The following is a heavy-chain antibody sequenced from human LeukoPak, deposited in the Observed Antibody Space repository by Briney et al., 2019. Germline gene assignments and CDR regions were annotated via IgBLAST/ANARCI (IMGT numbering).Heavy chain of an antibody. CDR3: ARVARDGYNILPAPQWYDY. CDR1: GYTFTSYY. J-gene: IGHJ4*02. Sequence: GASVKVSCKASGYTFTSYYMHWVRQAPGQGLEWMGIINPSGGSTSYAQKFQGRVTMTRDTSTSTVYMELSSLRSEDTAVYYCARVARDGYNILPAPQWYDYWGQGTLVTVSS. D-gene: IGHD5-24*01. V-gene: IGHV1-46*01. CDR2: INPSGGST.